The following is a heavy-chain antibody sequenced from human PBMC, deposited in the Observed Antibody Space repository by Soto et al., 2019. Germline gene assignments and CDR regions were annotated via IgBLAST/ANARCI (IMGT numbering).Heavy chain of an antibody. V-gene: IGHV6-1*01. Sequence: SQTLSLTCAISGDSVSSNSAAWNWVRQSPSRGLEWLGRTYYRSKWYDDYAVSVKSRITISPDTSKNQFSLHLKSVTPEDTAVYYCARGAGRGYCSGNTCYSPYNYYGMGVWGQGTTVTVSS. CDR1: GDSVSSNSAA. CDR3: ARGAGRGYCSGNTCYSPYNYYGMGV. D-gene: IGHD2-15*01. CDR2: TYYRSKWYD. J-gene: IGHJ6*02.